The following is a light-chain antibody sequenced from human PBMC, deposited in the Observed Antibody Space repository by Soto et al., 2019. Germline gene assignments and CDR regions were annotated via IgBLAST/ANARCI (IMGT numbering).Light chain of an antibody. CDR1: QSVSSY. V-gene: IGKV3-11*01. J-gene: IGKJ1*01. Sequence: EIVLTQSPAPLSLSPGERSTLSCMASQSVSSYLAWYQQKPGQAPRLLIYDASNRATGIPARFSGSGSGTDFTLTISSLEPEDFAVYYCQQRSNWPRTFGQGTEV. CDR3: QQRSNWPRT. CDR2: DAS.